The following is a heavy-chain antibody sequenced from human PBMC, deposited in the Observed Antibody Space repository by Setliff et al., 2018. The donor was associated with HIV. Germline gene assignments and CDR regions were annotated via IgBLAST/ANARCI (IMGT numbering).Heavy chain of an antibody. CDR3: ARGPPGSSIGWYVGY. CDR2: INHSGST. D-gene: IGHD6-19*01. V-gene: IGHV4-34*01. Sequence: TLSLTCAVYGGSFSGFYWSWIRQPPGKGLEWIGEINHSGSTNYNPSLKSRVTISVDTSKNQFSLRLSSVIAADTAVYYCARGPPGSSIGWYVGYWGQGTLVTVSS. J-gene: IGHJ4*02. CDR1: GGSFSGFY.